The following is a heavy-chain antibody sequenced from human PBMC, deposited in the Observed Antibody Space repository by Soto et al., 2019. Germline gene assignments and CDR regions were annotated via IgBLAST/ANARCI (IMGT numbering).Heavy chain of an antibody. CDR3: ARDLVVPSRCGYGSGTPLGD. CDR2: INPSGGST. V-gene: IGHV1-46*01. D-gene: IGHD3-10*01. Sequence: GASVKVSCKASGYTFTSYYMHWVRQAPGQGLEWMGIINPSGGSTSYAQKFQGRVTMTRDTSTSTAYMELRSLRAEDTAVYYCARDLVVPSRCGYGSGTPLGDWGQGTLVTVSS. CDR1: GYTFTSYY. J-gene: IGHJ4*02.